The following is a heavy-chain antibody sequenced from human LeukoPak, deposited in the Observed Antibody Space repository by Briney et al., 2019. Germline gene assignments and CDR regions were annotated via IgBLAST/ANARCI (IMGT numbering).Heavy chain of an antibody. D-gene: IGHD3/OR15-3a*01. CDR2: IWYDGSNN. Sequence: GGSLRLSCAASGFTFSSYGMHWVRQAPGKGLEWVAVIWYDGSNNYYADSVKGRLTISRDNSKNTLYLQMNSLRAEDTAVYYCARDGSSFWTFSKIYGMDVWGQGTTVTVSS. CDR1: GFTFSSYG. J-gene: IGHJ6*02. V-gene: IGHV3-33*01. CDR3: ARDGSSFWTFSKIYGMDV.